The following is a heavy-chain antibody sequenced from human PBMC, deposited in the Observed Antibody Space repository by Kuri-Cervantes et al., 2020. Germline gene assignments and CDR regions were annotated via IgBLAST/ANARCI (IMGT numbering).Heavy chain of an antibody. Sequence: GSLRLSCTVSGGSISSSYWSWIRQPPGKELEWIGYIYYSGSIKYNPSLKSRVTISVDTSKNQFSLKLSSVTAADTAVYYRARDSEYCSGGSCYSAWGQGTLVTVSS. CDR3: ARDSEYCSGGSCYSA. D-gene: IGHD2-15*01. CDR1: GGSISSSY. V-gene: IGHV4-59*01. J-gene: IGHJ4*02. CDR2: IYYSGSI.